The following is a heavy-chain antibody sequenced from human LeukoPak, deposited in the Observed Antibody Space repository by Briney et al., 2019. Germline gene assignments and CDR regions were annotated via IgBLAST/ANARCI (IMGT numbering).Heavy chain of an antibody. CDR3: ARVTAYYGSGSYGDFDY. CDR2: IYYSRSN. J-gene: IGHJ4*02. V-gene: IGHV4-30-4*01. Sequence: SETLSLTCTVSGGSISSGGYYWSWLRQPPGRGLGWIGIIYYSRSNYYKPSLKSRVTISVDTSKNQFSLKLSSVTAADTAVYYCARVTAYYGSGSYGDFDYWGQGTLLTDSP. D-gene: IGHD3-10*01. CDR1: GGSISSGGYY.